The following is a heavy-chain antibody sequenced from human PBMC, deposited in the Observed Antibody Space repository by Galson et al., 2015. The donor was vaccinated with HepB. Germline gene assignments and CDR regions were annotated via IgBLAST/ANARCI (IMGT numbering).Heavy chain of an antibody. Sequence: SLRLSCAVSGFSFSSHWMHWVRQVPGKGLVWVSRINPGGNDRSYADFVRGRFTISRDNAKNTLYLQMNSLRAEDTAVYYCVRGPNSWNGMDVWGQGTTVTVSS. J-gene: IGHJ6*02. V-gene: IGHV3-74*01. D-gene: IGHD1-1*01. CDR1: GFSFSSHW. CDR3: VRGPNSWNGMDV. CDR2: INPGGNDR.